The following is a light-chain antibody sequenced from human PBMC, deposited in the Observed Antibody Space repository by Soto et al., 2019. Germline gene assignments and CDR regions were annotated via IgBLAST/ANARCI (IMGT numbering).Light chain of an antibody. J-gene: IGKJ1*01. CDR3: QQYHNLWT. CDR1: HYIYSN. CDR2: RAS. V-gene: IGKV3-15*01. Sequence: EIVMTQSPATLSVSPGERATLSSTASHYIYSNVAWFQQRPGQAPRLLIYRASTRATGTPARFSGSGSVTEFTLTITSLQSEDFALYYCQQYHNLWTFGQGTKVDIK.